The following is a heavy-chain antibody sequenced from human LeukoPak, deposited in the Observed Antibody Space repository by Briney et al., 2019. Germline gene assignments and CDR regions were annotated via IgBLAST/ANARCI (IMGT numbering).Heavy chain of an antibody. CDR1: GYTFTSYG. CDR3: ARTPDPSEYSSGWSLDY. V-gene: IGHV1-18*01. Sequence: GASAKVSCKASGYTFTSYGISWVRQAPGQGLEWMGWISAYNGNTNYAQKLQGRVTMTTDTSTSTAYMELRSLRSDDTAVYYCARTPDPSEYSSGWSLDYWGQGTLVTVSS. J-gene: IGHJ4*02. D-gene: IGHD6-19*01. CDR2: ISAYNGNT.